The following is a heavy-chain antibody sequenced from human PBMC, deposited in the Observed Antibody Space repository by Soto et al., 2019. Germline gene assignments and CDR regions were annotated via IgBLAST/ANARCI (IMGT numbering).Heavy chain of an antibody. D-gene: IGHD1-26*01. CDR1: GYTFTSYA. Sequence: ASVKVSCKASGYTFTSYAMHWLRESPGQRLEWMGWINAGNGNTKYSQKFQGRVTITRDTSASTAYMELSSLRSEDTAVYYCARDWELPGAFDIWGQGTMVTVSS. CDR2: INAGNGNT. V-gene: IGHV1-3*01. J-gene: IGHJ3*02. CDR3: ARDWELPGAFDI.